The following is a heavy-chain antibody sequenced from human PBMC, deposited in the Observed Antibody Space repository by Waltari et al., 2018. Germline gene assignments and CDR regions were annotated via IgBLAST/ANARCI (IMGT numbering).Heavy chain of an antibody. J-gene: IGHJ6*02. Sequence: GWVSSISSDSTYTYYADSVKGRFTISRDNSKNTLCLQMNSLRDDDTAIYFCAKGNLGIVPPGVDVWGQGTTVTVSS. CDR3: AKGNLGIVPPGVDV. CDR2: ISSDSTYT. V-gene: IGHV3-23*01. D-gene: IGHD3-16*01.